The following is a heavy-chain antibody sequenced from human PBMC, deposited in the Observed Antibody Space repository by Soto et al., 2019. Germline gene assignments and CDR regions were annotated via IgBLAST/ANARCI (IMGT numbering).Heavy chain of an antibody. V-gene: IGHV4-34*01. CDR1: GGSFSGYY. CDR2: INHSGST. J-gene: IGHJ4*02. Sequence: QVQLQQWGAGLLKPSETLSLTCAVYGGSFSGYYWSWIRQPPGKGLEWIGEINHSGSTNYNPSLKRRVTISVDTSKNQFSLKLTSVTAADTAVYYCARGSSGGRGLDYWGQGTLVTVSS. D-gene: IGHD6-19*01. CDR3: ARGSSGGRGLDY.